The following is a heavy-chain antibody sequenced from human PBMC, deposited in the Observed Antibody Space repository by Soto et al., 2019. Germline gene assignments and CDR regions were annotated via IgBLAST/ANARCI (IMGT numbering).Heavy chain of an antibody. V-gene: IGHV1-46*02. CDR3: ASSTTMILGPPPVY. Sequence: GASVMVSCKASEYTLNSCYIQWVRQATGQGLEWMGIINPSGGSTSYAQKFQGRVTMTRDTSTSTVYMELSSLRSEDTAVYYCASSTTMILGPPPVYWGQGTLVTVSS. CDR2: INPSGGST. CDR1: EYTLNSCY. J-gene: IGHJ4*02. D-gene: IGHD3-22*01.